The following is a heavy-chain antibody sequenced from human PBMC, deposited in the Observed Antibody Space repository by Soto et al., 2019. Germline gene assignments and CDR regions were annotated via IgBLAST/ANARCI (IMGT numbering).Heavy chain of an antibody. V-gene: IGHV4-59*01. CDR2: IYYSGST. D-gene: IGHD1-26*01. Sequence: ASETLSLTCTVSGGSISSYYWSWIRQPPGKGLEWIGYIYYSGSTNYNPSLKSRVTISVDTSKNQFSLKLSSVTAADTAVYYCARVIEATIVNWGQGTLVTVSS. CDR3: ARVIEATIVN. CDR1: GGSISSYY. J-gene: IGHJ4*02.